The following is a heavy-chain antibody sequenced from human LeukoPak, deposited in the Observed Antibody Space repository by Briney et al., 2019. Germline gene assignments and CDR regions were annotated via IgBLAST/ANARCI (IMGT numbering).Heavy chain of an antibody. Sequence: GASVKVSCKVSGYTLTELSMHWVRQAPGKGLEWMGGFDPEDGETIYAQKFQGRVTMTEDTSTDTAYMELSSLRSEDTAVYYCARDLGDSTGYGIDPWGQGTLVTVSS. J-gene: IGHJ5*02. CDR3: ARDLGDSTGYGIDP. CDR2: FDPEDGET. D-gene: IGHD2-21*01. V-gene: IGHV1-24*01. CDR1: GYTLTELS.